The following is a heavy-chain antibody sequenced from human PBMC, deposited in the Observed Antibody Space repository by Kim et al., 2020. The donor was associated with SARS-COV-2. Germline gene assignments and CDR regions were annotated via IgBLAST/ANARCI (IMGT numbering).Heavy chain of an antibody. J-gene: IGHJ5*02. Sequence: KSRVTISVDTSKNQFSLKLSSVTAADTAVYYCARTRGIVVVPAYFWFDPWGQGTLVTVSS. D-gene: IGHD2-2*01. CDR3: ARTRGIVVVPAYFWFDP. V-gene: IGHV4-39*01.